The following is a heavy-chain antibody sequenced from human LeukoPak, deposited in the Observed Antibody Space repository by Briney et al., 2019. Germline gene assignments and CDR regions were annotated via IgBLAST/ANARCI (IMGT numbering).Heavy chain of an antibody. D-gene: IGHD3/OR15-3a*01. V-gene: IGHV3-33*01. CDR1: GFTFSSYG. J-gene: IGHJ4*02. CDR3: ARDWTGTCYFDY. Sequence: GGSLRLSCAASGFTFSSYGMHWVRQAPGKGLEWVAVIWYDGSNKYYADSVKGRFTISRDNSKNTLYLQMNSLRAEDTAVYYCARDWTGTCYFDYWGQGTLVTVSS. CDR2: IWYDGSNK.